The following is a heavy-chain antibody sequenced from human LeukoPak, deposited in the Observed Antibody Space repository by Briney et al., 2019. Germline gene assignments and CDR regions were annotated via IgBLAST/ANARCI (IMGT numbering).Heavy chain of an antibody. CDR3: AKDPPFLYYYDSSEHDAFDI. CDR2: ISGSGGST. V-gene: IGHV3-23*01. CDR1: GFTFSSYG. D-gene: IGHD3-22*01. J-gene: IGHJ3*02. Sequence: GGSLRLSCAASGFTFSSYGMSWVRQAPGKGLEWVSAISGSGGSTHYADSVKGRFTISRDNSKNTLYLQMNSLRAEDTAVYYCAKDPPFLYYYDSSEHDAFDIWGQGTMVTVSS.